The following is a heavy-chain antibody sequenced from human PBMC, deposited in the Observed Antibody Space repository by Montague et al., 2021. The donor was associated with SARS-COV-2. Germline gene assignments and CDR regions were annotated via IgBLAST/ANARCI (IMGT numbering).Heavy chain of an antibody. CDR1: GFSLKTSGVG. V-gene: IGHV2-5*02. Sequence: PALVKPTQTLTLTCTFSGFSLKTSGVGVGWIRQPPGEALEWLALIYWDDDRRYSPSLKSRLSITKDTSRNQVALTMTKMAPMDTPTYYCARIGDTTNYYAENGKNPFDDWGQGTLVTVSS. D-gene: IGHD3-10*01. CDR3: ARIGDTTNYYAENGKNPFDD. J-gene: IGHJ4*02. CDR2: IYWDDDR.